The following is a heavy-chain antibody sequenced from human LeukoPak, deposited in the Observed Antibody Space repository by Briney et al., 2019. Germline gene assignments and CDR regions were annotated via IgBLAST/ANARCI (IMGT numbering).Heavy chain of an antibody. Sequence: ASVKVSCKASGYTFTSYGISWVRQAPGQGLEWMGWISAYNGNTNYAQKLQGRVTMTTDTSTSTAYMELRSLRSDDTAVYYCARGRTAYDDILSGPHWFDPLGQGTLGTGSS. CDR3: ARGRTAYDDILSGPHWFDP. CDR1: GYTFTSYG. V-gene: IGHV1-18*04. CDR2: ISAYNGNT. D-gene: IGHD3-9*01. J-gene: IGHJ5*01.